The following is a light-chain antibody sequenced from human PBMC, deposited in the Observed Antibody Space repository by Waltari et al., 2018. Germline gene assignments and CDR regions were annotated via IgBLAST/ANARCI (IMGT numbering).Light chain of an antibody. CDR3: AAWDSSLNALL. J-gene: IGLJ2*01. CDR2: SNN. CDR1: RSNIGTNT. V-gene: IGLV1-44*01. Sequence: QSMLTQPPSASGTPGQRVTISCSGGRSNIGTNTVNWYQQVPGTAPKLLIYSNNQRPSGFADRFSCSRSGTSASLAISGPQSEDEGEYYCAAWDSSLNALLFGGGTTLTVL.